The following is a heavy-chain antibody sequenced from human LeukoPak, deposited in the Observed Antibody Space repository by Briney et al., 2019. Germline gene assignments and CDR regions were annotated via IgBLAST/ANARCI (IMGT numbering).Heavy chain of an antibody. D-gene: IGHD5-12*01. CDR1: GYSFTSYW. V-gene: IGHV5-51*01. Sequence: GEPLKISCKGSGYSFTSYWIGWVRQMPGKGLEWMGIIYPGDSDTRYSPSFQGQVTISADRSISTAYLQWSSLKASDTAMYYCARRSRYSGSDWHFDLWGRGTLVTVSS. CDR3: ARRSRYSGSDWHFDL. CDR2: IYPGDSDT. J-gene: IGHJ2*01.